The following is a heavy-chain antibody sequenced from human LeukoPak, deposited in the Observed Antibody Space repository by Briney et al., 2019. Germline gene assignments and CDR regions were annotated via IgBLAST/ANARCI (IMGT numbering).Heavy chain of an antibody. Sequence: GGSLRLSCAASGFTFSNYSMNWVRQAPGKGLEWVSYISSSSSSIYYADSVKGRFTISRDNAKNTLYLQMNSLRAEDTAVYYCASDSYSPEYFQHWGQGTLVTVSS. CDR1: GFTFSNYS. CDR3: ASDSYSPEYFQH. D-gene: IGHD2-15*01. V-gene: IGHV3-48*04. J-gene: IGHJ1*01. CDR2: ISSSSSSI.